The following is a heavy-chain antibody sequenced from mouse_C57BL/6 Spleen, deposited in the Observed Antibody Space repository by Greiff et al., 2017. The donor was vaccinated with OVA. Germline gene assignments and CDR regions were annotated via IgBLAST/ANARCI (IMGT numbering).Heavy chain of an antibody. CDR3: THYYGSSSLAY. CDR1: GFNIKDYY. V-gene: IGHV14-1*01. CDR2: IDPEDGDT. J-gene: IGHJ3*01. Sequence: VQLQQSGAELVRPGASVKLSCTASGFNIKDYYMHWVKQRPEQGLEWIGRIDPEDGDTEYAPKFQGKATMTADTSSNTAYLQLSSLTSEDTAVYYCTHYYGSSSLAYWGQGTLVTVSA. D-gene: IGHD1-1*01.